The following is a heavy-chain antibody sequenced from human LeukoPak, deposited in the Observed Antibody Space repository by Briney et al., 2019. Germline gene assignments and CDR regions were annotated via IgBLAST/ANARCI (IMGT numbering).Heavy chain of an antibody. Sequence: GESLKISCKGSGYSFTSYWIGWVRQMPGKGLEWMGTIYPGDSDTRYSPSFQGQVTISADKSISTAYLQWSSLKASDTAMYYCARPLENDYDYVWGRLEAFDIWGQGTMVTVSS. J-gene: IGHJ3*02. D-gene: IGHD3-16*01. V-gene: IGHV5-51*01. CDR1: GYSFTSYW. CDR3: ARPLENDYDYVWGRLEAFDI. CDR2: IYPGDSDT.